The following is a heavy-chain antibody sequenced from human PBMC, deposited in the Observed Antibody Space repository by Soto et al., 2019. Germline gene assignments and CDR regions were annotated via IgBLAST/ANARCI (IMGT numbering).Heavy chain of an antibody. CDR1: GYTFTGYD. Sequence: ASVKVSCKASGYTFTGYDINWVRQVTGQGLEWMGWMNPNSGNTDYAQKFQGRVTMTTNTSISTAYMELSSLRSEDTAVYYCARPHDYIWGSYRTIQSYGLDVWGQGTTVTVSS. D-gene: IGHD3-16*02. V-gene: IGHV1-8*01. J-gene: IGHJ6*02. CDR3: ARPHDYIWGSYRTIQSYGLDV. CDR2: MNPNSGNT.